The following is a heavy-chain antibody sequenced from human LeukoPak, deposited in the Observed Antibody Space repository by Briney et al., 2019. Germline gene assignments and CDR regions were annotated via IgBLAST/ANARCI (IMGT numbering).Heavy chain of an antibody. CDR2: INPSGGST. J-gene: IGHJ4*02. CDR1: GYIFTRYY. D-gene: IGHD3-22*01. V-gene: IGHV1-46*01. Sequence: ASVKVSCKASGYIFTRYYIGSVRQAPGQGLEWMGIINPSGGSTTHAQKFQGRLIMTKDTSTTTVYMELSSLRSEDTAVYYCARGDTSGYSFDFWGQGTLVTVSS. CDR3: ARGDTSGYSFDF.